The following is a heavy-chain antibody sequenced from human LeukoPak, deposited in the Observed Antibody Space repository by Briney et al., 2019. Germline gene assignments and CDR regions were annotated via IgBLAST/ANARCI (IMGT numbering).Heavy chain of an antibody. D-gene: IGHD6-6*01. Sequence: ASVKVSCKASGYTFTSYDINWVRQATGQGLEWMGWMNPNRGNTGYAQRFQGRVTMTRNTSISTAYMELSSLRSEDTAVYYCARGARIAARRENRFDPWGQGTLVTVSS. V-gene: IGHV1-8*01. J-gene: IGHJ5*02. CDR1: GYTFTSYD. CDR3: ARGARIAARRENRFDP. CDR2: MNPNRGNT.